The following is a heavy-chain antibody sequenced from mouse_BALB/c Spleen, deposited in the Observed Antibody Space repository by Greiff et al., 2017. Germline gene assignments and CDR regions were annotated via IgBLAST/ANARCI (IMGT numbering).Heavy chain of an antibody. CDR3: TREATTAPGYFDY. Sequence: DVKLQESGTVLARPGASVKMSCKASGYTFTSYWMHWVKQRPGQGLEWIGAIYPGNSDTSYNQKFKGKAKLTAVTSTSTAYMELSSLTNEDSAVYYCTREATTAPGYFDYWGQGTTLTVSS. CDR2: IYPGNSDT. D-gene: IGHD1-2*01. CDR1: GYTFTSYW. V-gene: IGHV1-5*01. J-gene: IGHJ2*01.